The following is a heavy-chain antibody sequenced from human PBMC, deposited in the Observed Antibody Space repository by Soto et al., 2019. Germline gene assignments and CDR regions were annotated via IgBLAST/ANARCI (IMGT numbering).Heavy chain of an antibody. V-gene: IGHV3-11*06. D-gene: IGHD5-12*01. CDR2: ISSSSGST. J-gene: IGHJ6*02. CDR3: ARDRGGYDRLYYYHGMDV. CDR1: GFTFSDYY. Sequence: GGSLRLSCAASGFTFSDYYMSWIRQAPGKGLEYISYISSSSGSTNYADSVKGRFTISRDNAKNSLYLQMSSLRAEDTAVYYCARDRGGYDRLYYYHGMDVWGQGTTVTVS.